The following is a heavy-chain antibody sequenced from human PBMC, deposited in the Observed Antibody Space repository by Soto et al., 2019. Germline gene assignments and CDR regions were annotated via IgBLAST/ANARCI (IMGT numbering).Heavy chain of an antibody. CDR1: GYTFTSYY. Sequence: ASVKVSCKVSGYTFTSYYMHWVRQATGQGLEWRGIINPSGGSTSYAQKFQGRVTMTRDTSTSTVYMELSSLRSEDTAVYYCARDPAYTPDAFDICGQGTMVTVSS. CDR3: ARDPAYTPDAFDI. D-gene: IGHD2-2*01. V-gene: IGHV1-46*01. J-gene: IGHJ3*02. CDR2: INPSGGST.